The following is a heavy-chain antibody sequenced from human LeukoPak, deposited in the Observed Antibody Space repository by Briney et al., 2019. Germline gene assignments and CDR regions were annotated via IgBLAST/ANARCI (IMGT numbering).Heavy chain of an antibody. J-gene: IGHJ4*02. Sequence: SETLCLTCTVSGGSISSYYWSWIRQPPGKGLEWIGYIYYSGSTNYNPSLKSRVTISVDTSKNQFSLKLSSVTAADTAVYYCARGDGDYNYWGQGTLVTVSS. D-gene: IGHD4-17*01. CDR3: ARGDGDYNY. CDR2: IYYSGST. CDR1: GGSISSYY. V-gene: IGHV4-59*01.